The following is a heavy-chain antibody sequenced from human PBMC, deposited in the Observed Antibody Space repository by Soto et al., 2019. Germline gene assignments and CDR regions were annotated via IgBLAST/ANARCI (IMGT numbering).Heavy chain of an antibody. J-gene: IGHJ4*02. CDR1: GFTFSSYW. Sequence: GGSLRLSCAASGFTFSSYWMSWVRQAPGKGLEWVANIKQDGSEKYYVDSVKGRFTISRDNAKNSLYLQMNSLRAEDTAVYYCARDLRGYSGYAHYWGQGTLVTVSS. D-gene: IGHD5-12*01. CDR3: ARDLRGYSGYAHY. V-gene: IGHV3-7*01. CDR2: IKQDGSEK.